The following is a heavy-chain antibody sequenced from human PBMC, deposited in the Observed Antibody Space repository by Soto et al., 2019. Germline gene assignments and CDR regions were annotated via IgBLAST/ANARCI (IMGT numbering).Heavy chain of an antibody. CDR3: ASGAMANFDY. CDR1: GGTFGSHG. D-gene: IGHD5-18*01. Sequence: AASVKVSCKASGGTFGSHGIAWVRQAPGQGLEWMGGLIAMLGTPTYARKVQGRATITADESLSSSYLELRSLRSEDTAVYFCASGAMANFDYWGQGTVATVSS. J-gene: IGHJ4*02. CDR2: LIAMLGTP. V-gene: IGHV1-69*13.